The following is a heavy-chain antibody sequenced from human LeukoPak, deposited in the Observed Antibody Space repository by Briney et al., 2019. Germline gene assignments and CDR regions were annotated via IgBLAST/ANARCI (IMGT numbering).Heavy chain of an antibody. J-gene: IGHJ4*02. V-gene: IGHV3-15*01. CDR3: TTVIGYGLRY. CDR2: IKSNTDGGTT. D-gene: IGHD5-12*01. Sequence: KSGGSLRLSCAASGFTFSNAWMSWVRQAPGKGLEWVGRIKSNTDGGTTDYAAPVKGRLTISRDDSRDTLYLQMNSLKTEDTAVYYCTTVIGYGLRYWGQGTLVTVSS. CDR1: GFTFSNAW.